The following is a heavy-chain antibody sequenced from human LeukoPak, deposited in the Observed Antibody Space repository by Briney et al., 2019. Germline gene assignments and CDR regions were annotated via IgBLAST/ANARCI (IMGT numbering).Heavy chain of an antibody. CDR3: ARGRGSGHKENWFDP. J-gene: IGHJ5*02. V-gene: IGHV1-8*01. CDR2: MNPNSGNT. Sequence: ASVKVSCKASGYTFTTYDINWVRQPTGQGLEGMVWMNPNSGNTGYAQKFQGRVTMTRNTSITTAYMELSSLRSEDTAVYYCARGRGSGHKENWFDPWGQGTLVTVSS. CDR1: GYTFTTYD. D-gene: IGHD6-19*01.